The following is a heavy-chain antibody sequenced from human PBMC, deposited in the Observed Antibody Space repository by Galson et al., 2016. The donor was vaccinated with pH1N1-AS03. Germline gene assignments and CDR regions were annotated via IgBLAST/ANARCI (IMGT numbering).Heavy chain of an antibody. J-gene: IGHJ3*01. CDR2: INNEGTST. D-gene: IGHD3-22*01. CDR3: ARQDSSGYFHGLDV. Sequence: SLRLSCAASGFTFTTYWMHWVRQAPGGGLVWVSSINNEGTSTRGTDSVKGRFFISRDNAKNKVYLQMNSLRAEDTAVYYCARQDSSGYFHGLDVWGRGTTVTVSS. V-gene: IGHV3-74*01. CDR1: GFTFTTYW.